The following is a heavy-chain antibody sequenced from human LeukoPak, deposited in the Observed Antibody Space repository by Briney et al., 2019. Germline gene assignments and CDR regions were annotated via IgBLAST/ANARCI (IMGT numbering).Heavy chain of an antibody. J-gene: IGHJ4*02. V-gene: IGHV1-69*04. D-gene: IGHD1-26*01. CDR3: ARGEAEVGANDY. CDR2: IIPILGIA. Sequence: SVKVSCKASGGTFSSYAISWVRPVPGQVLEWMGRIIPILGIANYAQKFQGRVTITADKSTSTAYMELSSLRSEDTAVYYCARGEAEVGANDYWGQGTLVTVSS. CDR1: GGTFSSYA.